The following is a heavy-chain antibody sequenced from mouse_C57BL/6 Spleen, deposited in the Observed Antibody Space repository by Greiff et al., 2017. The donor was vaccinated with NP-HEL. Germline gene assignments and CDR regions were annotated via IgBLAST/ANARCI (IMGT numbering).Heavy chain of an antibody. CDR2: IWSGGST. J-gene: IGHJ3*01. V-gene: IGHV2-2*01. Sequence: VQLQQSGPGLVQPSQSLSITCTVSGFSLTSYGVHWVRQSPGKGLEWLGVIWSGGSTDYNAAFISRLSISKDNSKSQVFFKMNSLQADDTAIYYCASYGSSYLAYWGQGTLVTVSA. CDR3: ASYGSSYLAY. D-gene: IGHD1-1*01. CDR1: GFSLTSYG.